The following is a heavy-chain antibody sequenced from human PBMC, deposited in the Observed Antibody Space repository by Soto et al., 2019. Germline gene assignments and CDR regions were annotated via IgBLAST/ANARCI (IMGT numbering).Heavy chain of an antibody. D-gene: IGHD7-27*01. Sequence: GGSLRLSCAASGFNFNDHAMHWVRQAPGKGLEWVAVLSYDGSNKKYADSVRGRFTISRDNSENTLYLQMDGLRPEDTALYFCATENIGSHWGLLEFDYWVQGTSVTSPQ. CDR2: LSYDGSNK. CDR1: GFNFNDHA. V-gene: IGHV3-30*03. J-gene: IGHJ4*02. CDR3: ATENIGSHWGLLEFDY.